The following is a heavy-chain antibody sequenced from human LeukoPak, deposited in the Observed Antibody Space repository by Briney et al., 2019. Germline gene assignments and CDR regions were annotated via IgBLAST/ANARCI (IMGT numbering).Heavy chain of an antibody. Sequence: GGSLRLSCAASGFTFSSYWMHWVRQVAWKGLVWVARINPGGSSITYADSVKGRFTISRDNAKNTLYLQMDGLRAEDTGVYYCARSNQADDYWGQGTLVTVSS. CDR1: GFTFSSYW. D-gene: IGHD1-14*01. CDR2: INPGGSSI. CDR3: ARSNQADDY. V-gene: IGHV3-74*01. J-gene: IGHJ4*02.